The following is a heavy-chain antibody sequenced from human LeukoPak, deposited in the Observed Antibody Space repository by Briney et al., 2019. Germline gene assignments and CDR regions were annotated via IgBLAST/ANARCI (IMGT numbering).Heavy chain of an antibody. Sequence: APVKVSSETAVYTFTTSGISWGRHAPGQGRQWMGWISAYNGNTDYAQMLRGSVTMTTDTYPSTAYMELRSLRSDDTAVYYCSRGYGDYADYWGQGTLVTVSS. CDR1: VYTFTTSG. D-gene: IGHD4-17*01. J-gene: IGHJ4*02. V-gene: IGHV1-18*01. CDR2: ISAYNGNT. CDR3: SRGYGDYADY.